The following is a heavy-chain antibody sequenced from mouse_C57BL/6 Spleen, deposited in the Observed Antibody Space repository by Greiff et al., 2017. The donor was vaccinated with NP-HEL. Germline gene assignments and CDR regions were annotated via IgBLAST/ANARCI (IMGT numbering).Heavy chain of an antibody. J-gene: IGHJ2*01. CDR3: SRRSSWVPFDY. CDR2: IDPSDSYP. Sequence: QVQLQQPGAELVMPGASVKLSCKASGYPFTSYWMHWVKPRPGHGLEWIGEIDPSDSYPNYNQQIKGKSTLTVDKSYSTAYMQLSSLTSEYSAVYYCSRRSSWVPFDYWGQGTTLTVSS. V-gene: IGHV1-69*01. CDR1: GYPFTSYW. D-gene: IGHD4-1*01.